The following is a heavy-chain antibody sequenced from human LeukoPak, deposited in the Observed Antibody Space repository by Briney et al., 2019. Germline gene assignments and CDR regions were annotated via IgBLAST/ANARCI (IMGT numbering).Heavy chain of an antibody. V-gene: IGHV1-46*01. Sequence: ASVKVSCKASGYTFTSYGISWVRQAPGQGLEWMGIINPSGGSTSYAQKFQGRVTMTRDMSTSTVYMELRSLRSDDTALYYCARAGRDYGTSRYYYYYMDVWGKGTTVTVSS. CDR3: ARAGRDYGTSRYYYYYMDV. J-gene: IGHJ6*03. CDR1: GYTFTSYG. CDR2: INPSGGST. D-gene: IGHD4-17*01.